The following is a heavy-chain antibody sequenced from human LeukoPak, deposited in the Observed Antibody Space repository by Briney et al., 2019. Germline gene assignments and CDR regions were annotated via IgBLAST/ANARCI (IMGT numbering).Heavy chain of an antibody. D-gene: IGHD3-22*01. CDR3: ARLYYFDGSGYYPYYFNF. CDR2: IYYSGST. Sequence: PSETLSLTCTVSGGSISSSSYYWGWIRQPPGKGLEWIGSIYYSGSTYYNPSLKSRVTISVDTSKNQFSLKLSSVTAADTAVYYCARLYYFDGSGYYPYYFNFWGQGTLVTVSS. V-gene: IGHV4-39*01. J-gene: IGHJ4*02. CDR1: GGSISSSSYY.